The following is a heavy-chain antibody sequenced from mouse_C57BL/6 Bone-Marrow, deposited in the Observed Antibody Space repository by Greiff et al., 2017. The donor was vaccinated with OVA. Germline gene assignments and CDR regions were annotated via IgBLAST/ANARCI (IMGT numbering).Heavy chain of an antibody. CDR3: ARSPVAPYYFDY. Sequence: EVMLVESGGGLVKPGGSLKLSCAASGFTFSDYGMHWVRQAPEKGLEWVAYISSGSSTIYYADTVKGRFTISRDNAKNTLFLQMTSLRSEDTAMYYCARSPVAPYYFDYWGQGTTLTVSS. V-gene: IGHV5-17*01. D-gene: IGHD1-1*01. CDR2: ISSGSSTI. CDR1: GFTFSDYG. J-gene: IGHJ2*01.